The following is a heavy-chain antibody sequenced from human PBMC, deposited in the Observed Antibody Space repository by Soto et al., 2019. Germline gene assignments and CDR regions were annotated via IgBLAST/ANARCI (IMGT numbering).Heavy chain of an antibody. D-gene: IGHD3-3*01. CDR3: ARDPPYDFWSGYYKYFDY. CDR1: GFTFSSYS. CDR2: ISSSSSYI. J-gene: IGHJ4*02. Sequence: GGSLRLSCAASGFTFSSYSMNWVRQAPGKGLEWVSSISSSSSYIYYADSVKGRFTISRDNAKNSLYLQMNSLRAEDTAVYYCARDPPYDFWSGYYKYFDYWGQGTLVTVSS. V-gene: IGHV3-21*01.